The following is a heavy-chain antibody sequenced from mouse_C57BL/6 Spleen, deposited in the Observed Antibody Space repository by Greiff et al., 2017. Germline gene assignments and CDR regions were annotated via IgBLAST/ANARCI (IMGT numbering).Heavy chain of an antibody. D-gene: IGHD1-1*01. CDR3: ARSGYYGVLYYFDY. J-gene: IGHJ2*01. CDR2: IDPSDSDT. Sequence: QVQLQQPGAELVMPGASVKLSCKASGYTFTSYWMHWVKQRPGQGLEWIGEIDPSDSDTNYNQKFKGKSTLTVDKSSSTAYMQLSSLTSEDSAVYYCARSGYYGVLYYFDYWGQGTTLTVSS. V-gene: IGHV1-69*01. CDR1: GYTFTSYW.